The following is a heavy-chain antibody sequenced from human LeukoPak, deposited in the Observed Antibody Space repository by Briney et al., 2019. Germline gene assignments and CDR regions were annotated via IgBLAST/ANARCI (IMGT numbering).Heavy chain of an antibody. J-gene: IGHJ1*01. V-gene: IGHV4-61*01. CDR2: IYYSGST. CDR3: ARDSPVRH. CDR1: GGSVSSGSYY. Sequence: SEILSLTCTVSGGSVSSGSYYWSWIRQPPGKGLEWIGYIYYSGSTNYNPSLKSRVTLSVDTSKNQFSLKLSSVTAADTAVYYCARDSPVRHWGQGTLVTVSS.